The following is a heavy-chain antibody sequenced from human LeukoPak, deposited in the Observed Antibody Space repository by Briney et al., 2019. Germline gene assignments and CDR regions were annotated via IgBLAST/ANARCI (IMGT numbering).Heavy chain of an antibody. V-gene: IGHV3-23*01. CDR1: GFSFSNYV. J-gene: IGHJ6*03. Sequence: GGSLRLSCAASGFSFSNYVMTWVRQAPGRGLEWVSAIIGTGAGTYYADSVKGRFTISRDNSKNTLYLQMNSLRAEDTAVYYCAKGSPAILYYCMDVWGKGTTVTVSS. CDR3: AKGSPAILYYCMDV. CDR2: IIGTGAGT. D-gene: IGHD2-21*01.